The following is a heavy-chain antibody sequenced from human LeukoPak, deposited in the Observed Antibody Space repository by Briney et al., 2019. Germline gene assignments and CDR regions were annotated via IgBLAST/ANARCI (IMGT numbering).Heavy chain of an antibody. V-gene: IGHV3-33*01. D-gene: IGHD4/OR15-4a*01. CDR3: ARVGVGVLGGTFDS. CDR2: IWYDGSNQ. CDR1: GFTFSSYG. Sequence: GGSLRLSCAASGFTFSSYGMHWVRQAPGKGLEWVALIWYDGSNQYYSDSVKGRFTISRDNSKNTLYVEMKSLRVEDTAVYYCARVGVGVLGGTFDSWGQGTLVTVSS. J-gene: IGHJ4*02.